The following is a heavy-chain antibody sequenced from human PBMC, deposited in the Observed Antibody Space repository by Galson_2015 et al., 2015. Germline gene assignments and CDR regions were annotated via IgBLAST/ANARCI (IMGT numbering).Heavy chain of an antibody. CDR1: GYTFTSYA. D-gene: IGHD3-3*01. V-gene: IGHV1-3*01. CDR3: ARDIVDLWSGRHWFDP. Sequence: SVKVSCKASGYTFTSYAMHWVRQAPGQRLEWMGWINAGNGNTKYSQKFQGRVTITRDTSASTAYMELSSLRSEDTAVYYCARDIVDLWSGRHWFDPWGQGTLVTVSS. J-gene: IGHJ5*02. CDR2: INAGNGNT.